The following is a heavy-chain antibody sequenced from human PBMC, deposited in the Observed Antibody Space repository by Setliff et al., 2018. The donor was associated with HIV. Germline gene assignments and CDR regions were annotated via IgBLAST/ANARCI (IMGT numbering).Heavy chain of an antibody. D-gene: IGHD4-17*01. CDR3: AHRRVDFGDYEGNFDY. J-gene: IGHJ4*02. CDR2: IYWNDDR. V-gene: IGHV2-5*01. CDR1: GFSLSTRGVG. Sequence: GPTLVNPTQTLTLTCTFSGFSLSTRGVGVGWIRQPPGKALEWLALIYWNDDRRYSPSLGSRLSITKDTSKNQVVLTVTNMDPVDTATYYCAHRRVDFGDYEGNFDYWGQGSLVTVSS.